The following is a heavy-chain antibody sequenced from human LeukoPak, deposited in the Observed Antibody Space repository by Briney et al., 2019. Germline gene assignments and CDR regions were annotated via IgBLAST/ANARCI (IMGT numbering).Heavy chain of an antibody. J-gene: IGHJ4*02. CDR1: GGSISSGGYY. CDR2: IYYSGST. CDR3: ARGPSRGRVPAAIYRPRRRDNDNYFDY. V-gene: IGHV4-31*03. Sequence: SETLSLTCTVSGGSISSGGYYWSWLRQHPGKGLEWIGYIYYSGSTYYNPSLKSRVNISVDTSKNQFSLKLSSVTAADTAVYYCARGPSRGRVPAAIYRPRRRDNDNYFDYWGQGTLVTVSS. D-gene: IGHD2-2*01.